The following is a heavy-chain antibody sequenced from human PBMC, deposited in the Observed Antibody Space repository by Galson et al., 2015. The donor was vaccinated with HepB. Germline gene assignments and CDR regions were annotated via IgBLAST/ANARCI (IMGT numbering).Heavy chain of an antibody. V-gene: IGHV1-69*06. CDR3: ARGGEYEYSSSSYFDY. D-gene: IGHD6-6*01. Sequence: SVKVSCEASGGTFSSYAISWVRQSPGQVLEWMGGIIPIFGTANYAQKFQGRVTITADKSTSTAYMELSSLRSEDTAVYYCARGGEYEYSSSSYFDYWGQGTLVTVSS. CDR1: GGTFSSYA. CDR2: IIPIFGTA. J-gene: IGHJ4*02.